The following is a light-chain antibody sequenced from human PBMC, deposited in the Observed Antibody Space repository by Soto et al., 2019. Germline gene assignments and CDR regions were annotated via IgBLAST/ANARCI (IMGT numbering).Light chain of an antibody. V-gene: IGKV1-8*01. CDR2: AAS. CDR3: QQYYSYPRT. CDR1: QGISSY. J-gene: IGKJ1*01. Sequence: AIRMTQSPSSLSASTGDRVTITCRASQGISSYLAWYQQKPGKAPKLLIYAASTLQSGVPSRFSGSGSGTDFTXTXSCLQXXDFATYYCQQYYSYPRTFGQGTKVEIK.